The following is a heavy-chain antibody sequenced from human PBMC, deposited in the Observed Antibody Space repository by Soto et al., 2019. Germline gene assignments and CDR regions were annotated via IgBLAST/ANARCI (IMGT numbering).Heavy chain of an antibody. CDR3: ARWWTGSRQGFDP. Sequence: QVQLQESGPGPVKPSQTLSLTCTVSGGSISSGDYYWSWIRQHPGKGLEWIGYIYYSGSTYYNPSLKSRVTISVDTSKNQFSLKLSSVTAADTAVYYCARWWTGSRQGFDPWGQATLVTVSS. J-gene: IGHJ5*02. V-gene: IGHV4-31*03. CDR1: GGSISSGDYY. CDR2: IYYSGST. D-gene: IGHD2-15*01.